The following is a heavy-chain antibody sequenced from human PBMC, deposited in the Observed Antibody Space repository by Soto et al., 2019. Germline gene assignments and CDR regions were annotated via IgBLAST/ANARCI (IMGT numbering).Heavy chain of an antibody. Sequence: PGGSLRLSCAASGFTFSSYGMHWVRQAPGKGLEWVAVISYDGSNKYYADSVKGRFTISRDNSKNTLYLQMNSLRAEDTAVYYCAKIESGYDLTGHFDYWGQGTLVTVPQ. V-gene: IGHV3-30*18. CDR1: GFTFSSYG. CDR2: ISYDGSNK. D-gene: IGHD3-9*01. J-gene: IGHJ4*02. CDR3: AKIESGYDLTGHFDY.